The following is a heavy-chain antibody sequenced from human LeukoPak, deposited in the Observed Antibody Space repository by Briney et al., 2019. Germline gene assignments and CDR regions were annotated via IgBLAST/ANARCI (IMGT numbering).Heavy chain of an antibody. CDR3: ARESQEDHYYYYGMDV. J-gene: IGHJ6*02. Sequence: PSETLSLTCTVSGGSISSSSYYWGWIRQPPGKGLEWIGYIYYSGSTNYNPSLKSRVTISVDTSKNQFSLKLSSVTAADTAVYYCARESQEDHYYYYGMDVWGQGTTVTVSS. V-gene: IGHV4-61*01. CDR1: GGSISSSSYY. CDR2: IYYSGST.